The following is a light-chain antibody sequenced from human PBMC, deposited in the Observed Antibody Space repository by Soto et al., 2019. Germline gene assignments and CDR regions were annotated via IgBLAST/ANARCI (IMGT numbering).Light chain of an antibody. CDR3: QKYNSAPLT. CDR2: AAS. Sequence: DIQMTQSPSSLSASVGDRVTITCRASQGISNCLAWYQQKPGKVPKLLIYAASTLPPGVPSRFSGSGSGTDFTLTISSLQPEDVATYYCQKYNSAPLTFGRGTKVEIK. J-gene: IGKJ4*01. V-gene: IGKV1-27*01. CDR1: QGISNC.